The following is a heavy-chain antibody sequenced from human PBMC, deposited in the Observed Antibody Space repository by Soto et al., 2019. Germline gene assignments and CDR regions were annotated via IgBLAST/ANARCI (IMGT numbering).Heavy chain of an antibody. CDR3: ARQGDPGGYYYYGMDV. V-gene: IGHV1-69*12. CDR2: IIPIFGTA. J-gene: IGHJ6*02. Sequence: QVQLVQSGAEVKKPGSSVKVSCKASGGTFSSYAISWVRQAPGQGLEWMGGIIPIFGTANYAQKFQGRVTITADESTGTAYMELSSLRSEHTAVYYCARQGDPGGYYYYGMDVWGQGTTVTVSS. D-gene: IGHD2-21*02. CDR1: GGTFSSYA.